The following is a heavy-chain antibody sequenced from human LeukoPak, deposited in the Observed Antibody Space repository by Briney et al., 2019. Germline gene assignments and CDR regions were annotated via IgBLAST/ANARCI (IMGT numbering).Heavy chain of an antibody. Sequence: GGSLRLSCAASGFSFSSYAMSWVRQAPGKGLEWVSVISGGGGSTYYADSVKGRFTISRDNSKNTLYLQMNSLRAEDTAVYYCAKDDRYYYDSSGYYQTWGQGTLVTVSS. CDR2: ISGGGGST. J-gene: IGHJ5*02. CDR3: AKDDRYYYDSSGYYQT. D-gene: IGHD3-22*01. V-gene: IGHV3-23*01. CDR1: GFSFSSYA.